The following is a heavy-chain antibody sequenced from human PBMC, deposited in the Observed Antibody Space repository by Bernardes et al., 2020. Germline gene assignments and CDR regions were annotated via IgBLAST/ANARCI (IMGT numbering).Heavy chain of an antibody. CDR1: GFTFSSYW. Sequence: GGSLRLSCAASGFTFSSYWMHWVRQAPGKGLVWVSRINSDGSTTTYASSVKGRITISRDNAKNTLSLQMNNLRAEDTAVYYCARRAGFSSRATSSIFDYWGQGTLVTVSS. J-gene: IGHJ4*02. D-gene: IGHD2-2*01. CDR3: ARRAGFSSRATSSIFDY. V-gene: IGHV3-74*01. CDR2: INSDGSTT.